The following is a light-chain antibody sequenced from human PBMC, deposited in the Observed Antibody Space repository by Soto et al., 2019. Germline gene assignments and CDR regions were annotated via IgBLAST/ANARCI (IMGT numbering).Light chain of an antibody. CDR3: QQYDNVPLT. Sequence: DIQTTQSPSSLSASVGDRVTITCQASQDITNDLNWYQQKPGKAPKVLIYEASNLETGVPSRFSGSGSGTDFTFTISSLQPEDIATYFCQQYDNVPLTFGGGTKVEIK. J-gene: IGKJ4*01. CDR1: QDITND. V-gene: IGKV1-33*01. CDR2: EAS.